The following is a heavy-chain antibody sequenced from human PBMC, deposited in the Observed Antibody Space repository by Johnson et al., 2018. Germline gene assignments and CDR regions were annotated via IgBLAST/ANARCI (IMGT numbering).Heavy chain of an antibody. CDR2: IWYDGSNK. D-gene: IGHD2-2*01. CDR1: GFTFSSYG. Sequence: QVQLVESGGGVVQPGRSLRLSCAASGFTFSSYGMHWVRQAPGKGLEWVAVIWYDGSNKYYADSVKGRFTISRENSKNTLYLKMNSLRAEDTALYYFAKDTGGGYCSSTSCFYYYYGMDVWGQGTTVTVSS. V-gene: IGHV3-33*06. J-gene: IGHJ6*02. CDR3: AKDTGGGYCSSTSCFYYYYGMDV.